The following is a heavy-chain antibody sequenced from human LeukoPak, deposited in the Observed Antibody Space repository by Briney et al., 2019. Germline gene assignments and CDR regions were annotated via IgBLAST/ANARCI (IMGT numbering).Heavy chain of an antibody. D-gene: IGHD2-15*01. V-gene: IGHV4-39*01. Sequence: SETLSLTCTVSGGSISSSSYYWGWIRQPPGKGLEWIVSIYYSGSTYYNPSLKSRVTISVDTSKNQFSLKLSSVTAADTAVYYCARHRTYCSGGSCYFPPFDYWGQGTLVTVSS. CDR3: ARHRTYCSGGSCYFPPFDY. CDR1: GGSISSSSYY. J-gene: IGHJ4*02. CDR2: IYYSGST.